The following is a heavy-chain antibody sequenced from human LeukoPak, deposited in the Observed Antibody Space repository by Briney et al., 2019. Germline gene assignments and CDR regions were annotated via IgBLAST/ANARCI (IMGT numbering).Heavy chain of an antibody. CDR3: TRSFFSYGYFDY. CDR2: IKYDGSNK. J-gene: IGHJ4*02. Sequence: GGSLRLSCAASGFTFSSYAMHWVRQAPGKGLEWVAGIKYDGSNKYYADSVKGRFTISRDKSKSTLHLQMNSLRAEDTAVYYCTRSFFSYGYFDYWGQGTLVTVSS. CDR1: GFTFSSYA. V-gene: IGHV3-30*14. D-gene: IGHD5-18*01.